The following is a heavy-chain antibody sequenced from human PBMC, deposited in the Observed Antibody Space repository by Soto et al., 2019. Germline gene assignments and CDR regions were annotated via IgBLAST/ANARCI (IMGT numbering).Heavy chain of an antibody. CDR1: GFTFSSSE. J-gene: IGHJ3*01. D-gene: IGHD1-26*01. CDR2: IHPSGQPI. CDR3: ARRASR. Sequence: EVQLVESGGGLVQPGGSLRRSCAVSGFTFSSSEMYWVRQAPGKGLEWISYIHPSGQPIFYADSVKGRFTISRDNANHSLFLQMNSLRAEDTAVYYCARRASRWGQGTMVTVSS. V-gene: IGHV3-48*03.